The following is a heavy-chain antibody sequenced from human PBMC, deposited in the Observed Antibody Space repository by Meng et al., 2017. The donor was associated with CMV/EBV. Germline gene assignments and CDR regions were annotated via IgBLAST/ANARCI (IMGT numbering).Heavy chain of an antibody. CDR2: IRYDGSNK. V-gene: IGHV3-30*02. Sequence: GGSLRLSCAASGFTFSSYGMHWVRQAPGKGLEWVAFIRYDGSNKYYADSVKGRFTISRDNSKNTLYLQMNSLRAEDTAVYYCAKVVRSIVVVPAAMVMDVWGQGTTVTVSS. CDR3: AKVVRSIVVVPAAMVMDV. J-gene: IGHJ6*02. CDR1: GFTFSSYG. D-gene: IGHD2-2*01.